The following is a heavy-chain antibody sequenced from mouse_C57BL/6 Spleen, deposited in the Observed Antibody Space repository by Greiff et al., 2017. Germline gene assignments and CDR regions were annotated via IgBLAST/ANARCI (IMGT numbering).Heavy chain of an antibody. V-gene: IGHV1-22*01. D-gene: IGHD1-1*01. CDR3: ARYYGPTDAMDY. Sequence: VQLKQSGPELVKPGASVKMSCKASGYTFTDYNMHWVKQSHGKSLEWIGYINPNNGGTSYNQKFKGKATLTVNKSSSTAYMELRSLTSEDSAVYYCARYYGPTDAMDYWGQGTSVTVSS. CDR1: GYTFTDYN. J-gene: IGHJ4*01. CDR2: INPNNGGT.